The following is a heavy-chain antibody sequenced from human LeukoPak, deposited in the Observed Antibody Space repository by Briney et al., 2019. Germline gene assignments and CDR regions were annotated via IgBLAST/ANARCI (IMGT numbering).Heavy chain of an antibody. CDR2: IYYSGST. CDR1: GGSISSGDYY. CDR3: ARYRRAGGRSSAGALDI. D-gene: IGHD6-19*01. V-gene: IGHV4-30-4*01. Sequence: SETLSLTCTVSGGSISSGDYYWSWIRQPPGKGLERIGYIYYSGSTYYNPSLKSRVTISVDTSKNQFSLKLSSVTAADTAVYYCARYRRAGGRSSAGALDIWGQGTMVTVSS. J-gene: IGHJ3*02.